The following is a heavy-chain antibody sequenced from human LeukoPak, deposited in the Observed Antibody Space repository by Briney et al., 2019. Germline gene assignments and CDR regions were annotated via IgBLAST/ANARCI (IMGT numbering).Heavy chain of an antibody. J-gene: IGHJ4*02. Sequence: PGRSLRLSCAASGFTFSNYGIHWVRQALGKGLEWVATITNGAGATYYADSVKGRFTISRDNSKNTLYLQMNSLRAEDTAVYYCAKDAGGTPPMHRRDYWGQGTLVTVSS. CDR3: AKDAGGTPPMHRRDY. CDR2: ITNGAGAT. V-gene: IGHV3-23*01. CDR1: GFTFSNYG. D-gene: IGHD1-1*01.